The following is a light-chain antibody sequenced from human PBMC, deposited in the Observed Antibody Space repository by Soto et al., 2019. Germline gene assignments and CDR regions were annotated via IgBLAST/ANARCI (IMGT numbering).Light chain of an antibody. CDR2: DAS. J-gene: IGKJ5*01. V-gene: IGKV1-33*01. CDR3: QHCDSLPFT. Sequence: DIHMTQSPSSLSASVGNRVTISCQASQDISNSLNWYQQKKGKAPKLLIYDASNLETGVPSRFSGSLSGTDFTFTISSLQTEDIATYYCQHCDSLPFTFGQGTRLEIK. CDR1: QDISNS.